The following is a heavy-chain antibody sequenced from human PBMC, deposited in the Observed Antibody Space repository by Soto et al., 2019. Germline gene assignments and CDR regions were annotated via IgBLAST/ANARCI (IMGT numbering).Heavy chain of an antibody. Sequence: AGSLRLSCAASGVTFTSNSKNWARKAPGKGLEWISYITSSSSTIYYADTVKGRFTISRDNAKNTLYLHMNSLRDDDTAVYYCARGRVGTAYFDYWGQGALVTVSS. CDR1: GVTFTSNS. CDR3: ARGRVGTAYFDY. J-gene: IGHJ4*02. CDR2: ITSSSSTI. V-gene: IGHV3-48*02. D-gene: IGHD2-21*02.